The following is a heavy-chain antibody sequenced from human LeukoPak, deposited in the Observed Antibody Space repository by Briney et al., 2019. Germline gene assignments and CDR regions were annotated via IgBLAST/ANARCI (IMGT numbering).Heavy chain of an antibody. CDR3: ARGSIAAEDAFDI. CDR2: IYYSGST. D-gene: IGHD6-13*01. CDR1: GGSISSSSYY. Sequence: SETLSLTCTVSGGSISSSSYYWGWIRQPPGKGLEWIGSIYYSGSTYYNPSLKSRVTISVDTSKNQFSLKLSSVTAADTAVYYCARGSIAAEDAFDIWGQGTMVTVSS. V-gene: IGHV4-39*07. J-gene: IGHJ3*02.